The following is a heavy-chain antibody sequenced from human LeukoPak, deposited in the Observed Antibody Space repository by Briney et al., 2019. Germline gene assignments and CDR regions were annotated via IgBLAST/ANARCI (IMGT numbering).Heavy chain of an antibody. D-gene: IGHD1-14*01. CDR2: IIPIFGTA. Sequence: GASVKVSCKASGGSFGSHAITWVRQAPGQGLEWMGGIIPIFGTANDPQKFQGRVTITADESTSTTYMELTSLRPEDTAVYYCATPATTRGTDYWGQGTLVIVSS. CDR3: ATPATTRGTDY. CDR1: GGSFGSHA. V-gene: IGHV1-69*13. J-gene: IGHJ4*02.